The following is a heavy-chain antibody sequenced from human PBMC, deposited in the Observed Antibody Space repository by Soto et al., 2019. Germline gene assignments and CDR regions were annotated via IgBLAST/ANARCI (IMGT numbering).Heavy chain of an antibody. CDR2: ISYDGSNK. Sequence: PGGSLRLSCAASGFTFSSYGMHWVRQAPGKGLEWVAVISYDGSNKYYADSVKGRFTISRDNSKNTLYLQMNSLRAEDTAVYYCAKITYSREPDAFDIWGQGTMVTVSS. J-gene: IGHJ3*02. V-gene: IGHV3-30*18. CDR3: AKITYSREPDAFDI. CDR1: GFTFSSYG. D-gene: IGHD6-13*01.